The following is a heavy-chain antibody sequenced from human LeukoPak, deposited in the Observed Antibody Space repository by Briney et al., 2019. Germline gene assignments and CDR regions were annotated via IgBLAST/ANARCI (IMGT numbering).Heavy chain of an antibody. V-gene: IGHV4-34*01. J-gene: IGHJ6*03. D-gene: IGHD4-11*01. CDR1: GGSFSGYY. Sequence: SETLSLTCAAYGGSFSGYYWSWIRQPPGKGLEWIGEINHSGSTNYNPSLKSRVTISVDTSKNQFSLKLSSVTAANTAVYYCARSSTVTTYGQYYYYMDVWGKGTTVTVSS. CDR3: ARSSTVTTYGQYYYYMDV. CDR2: INHSGST.